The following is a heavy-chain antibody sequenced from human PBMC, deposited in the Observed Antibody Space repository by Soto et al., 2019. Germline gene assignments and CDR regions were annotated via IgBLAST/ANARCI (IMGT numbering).Heavy chain of an antibody. Sequence: SETLPSTCTVAGDFVTRGKYNCNWIRQPPGKGLDWMGYNYYSGKTNYTPSLTSRVQISLDTSSKQFSLRLSSVTAADTAVYYCASSSCTNGVCYSGYWGQGTLVTV. CDR2: NYYSGKT. CDR3: ASSSCTNGVCYSGY. V-gene: IGHV4-61*01. J-gene: IGHJ4*02. CDR1: GDFVTRGKYN. D-gene: IGHD2-8*01.